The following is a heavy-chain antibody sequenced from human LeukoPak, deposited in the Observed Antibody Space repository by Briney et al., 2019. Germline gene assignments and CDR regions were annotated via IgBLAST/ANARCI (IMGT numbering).Heavy chain of an antibody. CDR2: INHSGST. D-gene: IGHD2-2*01. J-gene: IGHJ5*02. CDR1: GGSFSGYY. Sequence: PSETLSLTCAVYGGSFSGYYWSWIRQPPVKGLEWIGEINHSGSTNYNPSLKSRVTISVDTSKNQFSLKLSSVTAADTAVYYCARGAYCSSTSCYPSSRAWFDPWGQGTLVTVSS. V-gene: IGHV4-34*01. CDR3: ARGAYCSSTSCYPSSRAWFDP.